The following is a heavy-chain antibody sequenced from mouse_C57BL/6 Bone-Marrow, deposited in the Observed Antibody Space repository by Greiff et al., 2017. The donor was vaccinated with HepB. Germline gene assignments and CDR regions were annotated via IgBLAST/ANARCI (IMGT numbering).Heavy chain of an antibody. V-gene: IGHV1-59*01. Sequence: QVQLQQPGAELVRPGTSVKLSCKASGYTFTSYWMHWVKQRPGQGLEWIGVIDPSDSYTNYNQKFKGKATLTVDTSSSTAYMQLSSLTSEDSAVYYCALANWAWFAYWGQGTLVTVSA. CDR3: ALANWAWFAY. J-gene: IGHJ3*01. CDR2: IDPSDSYT. CDR1: GYTFTSYW. D-gene: IGHD4-1*01.